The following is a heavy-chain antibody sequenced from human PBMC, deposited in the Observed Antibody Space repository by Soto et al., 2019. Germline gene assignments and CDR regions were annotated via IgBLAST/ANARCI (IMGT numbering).Heavy chain of an antibody. J-gene: IGHJ6*02. Sequence: PSETLSLTCTVSGGSISSYYWSWIRQPPGKGLEWIGSIYYSGSTNYNPSLKSRVTISVDTSKNQFSLKLSSVTAADTAVYYCARLGRGVAGDYYYYGMDVWGQGTTVTVSS. CDR2: IYYSGST. CDR3: ARLGRGVAGDYYYYGMDV. D-gene: IGHD6-19*01. V-gene: IGHV4-59*08. CDR1: GGSISSYY.